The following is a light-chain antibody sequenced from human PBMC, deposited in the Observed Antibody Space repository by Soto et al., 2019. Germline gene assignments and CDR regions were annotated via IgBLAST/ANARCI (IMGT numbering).Light chain of an antibody. Sequence: QSVLTQPPSVSAAPRQKVTISCSGSSSNIGNNYVSWYQQFPGTAPKVLIYDNNKRPSGIPDRFSGSKSGTSATLGITGLQAGDEADYYCGTWDSSLSAVVFGGGTKVTVL. CDR3: GTWDSSLSAVV. CDR2: DNN. J-gene: IGLJ2*01. CDR1: SSNIGNNY. V-gene: IGLV1-51*01.